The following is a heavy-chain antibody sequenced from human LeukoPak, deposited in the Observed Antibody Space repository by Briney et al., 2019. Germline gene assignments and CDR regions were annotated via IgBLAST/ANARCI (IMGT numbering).Heavy chain of an antibody. CDR1: GYTFTDYY. CDR2: INPNSGAT. D-gene: IGHD2-15*01. Sequence: ASVKVSCKASGYTFTDYYIHWVRQAPGQGLEWMGLINPNSGATNYPQKFQGRVTMTRDTSANTAYMELTRLRSDDTAVYFCARHPRDCGGGRCFGRRFDPWGQGTLVTVSS. CDR3: ARHPRDCGGGRCFGRRFDP. J-gene: IGHJ5*02. V-gene: IGHV1-2*02.